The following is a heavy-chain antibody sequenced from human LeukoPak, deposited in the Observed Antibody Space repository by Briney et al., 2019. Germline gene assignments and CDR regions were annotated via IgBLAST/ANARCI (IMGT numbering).Heavy chain of an antibody. V-gene: IGHV5-51*01. CDR2: IDPSDSET. J-gene: IGHJ4*02. D-gene: IGHD3/OR15-3a*01. CDR3: ARVMFSVSVRLGNFDF. Sequence: GESLKISCKASGYNFASYWIGWVRQKPGKGLEWMGIIDPSDSETRYSPSFRGQVTISLDMSISTAYLHWPSLKAPDTAIYFCARVMFSVSVRLGNFDFWGPGTLVTVSS. CDR1: GYNFASYW.